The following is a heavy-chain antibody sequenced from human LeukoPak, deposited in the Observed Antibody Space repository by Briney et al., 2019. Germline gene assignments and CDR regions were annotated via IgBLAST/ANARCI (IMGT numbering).Heavy chain of an antibody. V-gene: IGHV1-69*05. D-gene: IGHD3-3*01. CDR1: GGTVSSYA. Sequence: ASVKVSCKASGGTVSSYAISWGRHAPRQGLERMGGVIPIFGTANYAQKFQGRVTITTDESTSTVYMEPSSLRSEDTAVYYCAREGNDITIFGVATPNWFDPWGQGTLVTVSS. CDR2: VIPIFGTA. J-gene: IGHJ5*02. CDR3: AREGNDITIFGVATPNWFDP.